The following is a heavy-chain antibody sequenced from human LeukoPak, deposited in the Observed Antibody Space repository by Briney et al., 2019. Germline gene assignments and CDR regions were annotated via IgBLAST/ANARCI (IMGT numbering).Heavy chain of an antibody. D-gene: IGHD3-22*01. CDR3: ARDRDYYDTSRYAFDI. Sequence: PSETLSLTCAVYGGSFSGYYWSWIRQPPGKGLEWIGEINHSGSTNYNPSLKSRVTISVDTSKNQFSLKLSSVTAADTAVYYCARDRDYYDTSRYAFDIWGQGTMVTVSS. J-gene: IGHJ3*02. V-gene: IGHV4-34*01. CDR2: INHSGST. CDR1: GGSFSGYY.